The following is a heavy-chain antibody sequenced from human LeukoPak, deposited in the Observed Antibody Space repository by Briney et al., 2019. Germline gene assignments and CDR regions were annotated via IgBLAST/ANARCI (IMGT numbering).Heavy chain of an antibody. J-gene: IGHJ4*02. D-gene: IGHD1-26*01. CDR2: IYYSGST. CDR3: ARGQARAGLIVGATGFDY. Sequence: SETLSLTCTVSGGSISSGGYYWSWIRQYPGKGLEWIGYIYYSGSTYYNPSLKSRVTISVDTSKNQFSLKLSSVTAADTAVYYCARGQARAGLIVGATGFDYWGQGTLVTVSS. V-gene: IGHV4-31*03. CDR1: GGSISSGGYY.